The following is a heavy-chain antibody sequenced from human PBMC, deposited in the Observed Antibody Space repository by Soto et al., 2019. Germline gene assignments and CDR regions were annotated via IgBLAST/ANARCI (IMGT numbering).Heavy chain of an antibody. CDR3: ARDGGYCTNGVCYTLYYFDY. D-gene: IGHD2-8*01. CDR2: IYYSGGT. J-gene: IGHJ4*02. V-gene: IGHV4-39*02. CDR1: GGSISSSSYY. Sequence: QLQLQESGPGLVKPSETLSLTCTVSGGSISSSSYYWGWIRQPPGKGLEWIGSIYYSGGTYYNPSLKSRVTISVDTSKNQFSLKLSSVTAADTAVYYCARDGGYCTNGVCYTLYYFDYWGQGTLVTVSS.